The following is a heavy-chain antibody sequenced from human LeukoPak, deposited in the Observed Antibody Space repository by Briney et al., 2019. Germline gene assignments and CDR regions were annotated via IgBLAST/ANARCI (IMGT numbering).Heavy chain of an antibody. D-gene: IGHD1-1*01. CDR3: ARHGIGWRYYYYYMDV. J-gene: IGHJ6*03. CDR1: GGSISSYY. V-gene: IGHV4-4*07. CDR2: IYTSGST. Sequence: SETLSLTCTVSGGSISSYYWSWIRQPAGKGLEWIGRIYTSGSTNYNPSLKSRVTMSVDTSKNQFSLKLSSVTAADTAVYYCARHGIGWRYYYYYMDVWGKGTTVTVSS.